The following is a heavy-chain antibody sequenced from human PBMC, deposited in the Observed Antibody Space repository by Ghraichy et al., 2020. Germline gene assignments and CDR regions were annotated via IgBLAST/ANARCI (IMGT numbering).Heavy chain of an antibody. CDR1: GFTFSDSY. Sequence: SCAASGFTFSDSYMNWIRQAPGKGLEWVSYISGSGGSIYYADSVKGRFTISRDNAKNSLYLQMNSLRAEDTAVYYCARSGVGATLSYWGQGILVTVSS. V-gene: IGHV3-11*01. CDR2: ISGSGGSI. J-gene: IGHJ4*02. D-gene: IGHD1-26*01. CDR3: ARSGVGATLSY.